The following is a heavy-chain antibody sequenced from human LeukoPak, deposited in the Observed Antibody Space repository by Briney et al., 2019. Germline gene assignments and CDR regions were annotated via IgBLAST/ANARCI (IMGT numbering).Heavy chain of an antibody. J-gene: IGHJ6*02. D-gene: IGHD2-2*01. Sequence: GGSLRLSCAASGFAFSSYAMSWVRQAPGKGLEWVSGMSGIGGSNTFYATSVKGRFTISRDNSKYTVYLQMHSLRAEDTAVYYCARDGHEDIVVVPAAFAAWDYYYGMDVWGQGTTVTVSS. CDR2: MSGIGGSNT. CDR3: ARDGHEDIVVVPAAFAAWDYYYGMDV. CDR1: GFAFSSYA. V-gene: IGHV3-23*01.